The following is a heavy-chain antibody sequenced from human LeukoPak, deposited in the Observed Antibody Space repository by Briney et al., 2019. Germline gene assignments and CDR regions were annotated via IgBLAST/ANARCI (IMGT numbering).Heavy chain of an antibody. CDR3: ARSDQWSQGGPFDY. CDR2: TYYRSKWYN. CDR1: GDSVSSNSAA. V-gene: IGHV6-1*01. Sequence: SQTLSLTCAISGDSVSSNSAAWNWIRQSPSRGLEWLGRTYYRSKWYNDYAVTVKSRITINPDTSKNQFSLQLNSVTPEDTAVYYCARSDQWSQGGPFDYWGQGTLVTVSS. D-gene: IGHD6-19*01. J-gene: IGHJ4*02.